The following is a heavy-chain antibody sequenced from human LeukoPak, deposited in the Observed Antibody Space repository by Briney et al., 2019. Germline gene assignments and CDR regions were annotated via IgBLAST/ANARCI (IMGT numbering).Heavy chain of an antibody. CDR1: GFTVSHNY. J-gene: IGHJ5*02. CDR3: ARTESYNSAAYNPT. Sequence: PGGSLGLSRAASGFTVSHNYMSWVRQAPGKGLEWVSNIYNDGRTYYRDSVKGRFTISRDDSENTLYLQMNNLRAEDTAVYYCARTESYNSAAYNPTWGQGTLVTVSS. CDR2: IYNDGRT. D-gene: IGHD3-16*01. V-gene: IGHV3-66*01.